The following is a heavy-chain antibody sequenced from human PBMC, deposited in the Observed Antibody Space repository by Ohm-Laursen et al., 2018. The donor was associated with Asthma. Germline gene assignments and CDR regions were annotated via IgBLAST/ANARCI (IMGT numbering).Heavy chain of an antibody. Sequence: SLRLSCAASGFAFSNICMTWVRQSPGKGLEWVGRITSERSGGTRAYAAPVKDRFTISRDDSKTTPYLQMNSLETEDTAVYFCATYNQYNAFDLWGQGTMVTVSS. CDR2: ITSERSGGTR. J-gene: IGHJ3*01. D-gene: IGHD1-14*01. V-gene: IGHV3-15*01. CDR1: GFAFSNIC. CDR3: ATYNQYNAFDL.